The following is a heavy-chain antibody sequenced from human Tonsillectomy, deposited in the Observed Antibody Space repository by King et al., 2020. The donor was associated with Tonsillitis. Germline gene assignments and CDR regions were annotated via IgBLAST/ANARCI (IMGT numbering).Heavy chain of an antibody. CDR3: PRGFGGYSFDF. Sequence: VTLKESGPALVKPTQTLTLTCTFSGFSLSTWGMRVNWILQPPGKALEWLSRIDWDDDAFYSTSLKTRLTISKDTSKNQVVLTMTNMDPVDTATYFCPRGFGGYSFDFWGQGTLVTVSS. CDR2: IDWDDDA. J-gene: IGHJ4*02. V-gene: IGHV2-70*04. CDR1: GFSLSTWGMR. D-gene: IGHD4-11*01.